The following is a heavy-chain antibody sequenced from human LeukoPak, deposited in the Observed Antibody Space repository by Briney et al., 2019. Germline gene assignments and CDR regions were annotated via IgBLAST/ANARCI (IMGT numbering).Heavy chain of an antibody. V-gene: IGHV1-69*06. Sequence: SVKVSFTAAGGTFSSYAISWVGQAPGQGLEWMGGIIPIFGTANYAQKYQARVTITADKSTSTAYMELSRLRSEDTAVYYCARDRGGYWVFDYWGQGTLVTVSS. CDR1: GGTFSSYA. D-gene: IGHD2-15*01. CDR3: ARDRGGYWVFDY. CDR2: IIPIFGTA. J-gene: IGHJ4*02.